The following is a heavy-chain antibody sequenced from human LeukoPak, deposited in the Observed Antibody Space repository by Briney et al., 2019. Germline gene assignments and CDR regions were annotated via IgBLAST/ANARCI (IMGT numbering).Heavy chain of an antibody. J-gene: IGHJ6*03. CDR3: ARDLGATVTTNGYYMDV. CDR1: GRSISSYY. Sequence: SETLSLTCTLSGRSISSYYWSCIRQPPGKGMEWIGYIHYSGITNYNPSLKSRVTISVDTSKNQLSLKLSSVTAADTAVYYCARDLGATVTTNGYYMDVWGKGTTVTVSS. V-gene: IGHV4-59*01. D-gene: IGHD4-17*01. CDR2: IHYSGIT.